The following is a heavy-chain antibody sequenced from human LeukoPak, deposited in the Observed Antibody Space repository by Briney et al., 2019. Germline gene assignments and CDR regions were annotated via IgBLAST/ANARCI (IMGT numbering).Heavy chain of an antibody. CDR2: IESDGTKE. D-gene: IGHD6-19*01. V-gene: IGHV3-30*02. CDR3: AKEGSGLYYLDY. J-gene: IGHJ4*02. Sequence: GGSLRLSCAASGFRFSSYDIHWVRRAPGKGLEWVTFIESDGTKEYYADSVKGRFTISRDNSKNTVYVQMNTLRAEDTAVYYCAKEGSGLYYLDYWGQGTVVTVSS. CDR1: GFRFSSYD.